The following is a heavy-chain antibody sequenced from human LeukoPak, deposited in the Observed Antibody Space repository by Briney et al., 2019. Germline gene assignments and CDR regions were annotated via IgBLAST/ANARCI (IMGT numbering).Heavy chain of an antibody. J-gene: IGHJ5*02. V-gene: IGHV3-15*01. CDR2: IKSETDGATT. Sequence: GSLRLSCAASGFTFSNAWMSWVRQAPGKGLEWVGRIKSETDGATTDYAAPVKGRFTTSRDDSKNTLYLQMNSLKTEDTAVYYCTTGGTLVYGILGWFDPWGQGTLVTVSS. CDR1: GFTFSNAW. D-gene: IGHD2-8*01. CDR3: TTGGTLVYGILGWFDP.